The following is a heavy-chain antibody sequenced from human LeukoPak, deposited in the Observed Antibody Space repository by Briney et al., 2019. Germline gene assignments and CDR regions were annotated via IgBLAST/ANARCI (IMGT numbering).Heavy chain of an antibody. CDR2: IYYSGST. J-gene: IGHJ6*03. CDR3: ARVFVDLNYYYYYMDV. D-gene: IGHD3-10*02. Sequence: SETLSLTCAVYGGSFSGYYWSWIRQPPGKGLEWIGYIYYSGSTNYNPSLKSRVTISVDTSKNQFSLKLSSVTAADTAVYYCARVFVDLNYYYYYMDVWGKGTTVTVSS. V-gene: IGHV4-59*01. CDR1: GGSFSGYY.